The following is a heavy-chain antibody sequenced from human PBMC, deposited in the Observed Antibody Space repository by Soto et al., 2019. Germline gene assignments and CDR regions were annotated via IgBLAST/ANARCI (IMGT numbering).Heavy chain of an antibody. D-gene: IGHD6-19*01. V-gene: IGHV4-59*01. CDR1: GGSISSYY. CDR2: IYYSGST. J-gene: IGHJ6*03. CDR3: ARGTVSSSNYYYYYYMDV. Sequence: SETLSLTCTVSGGSISSYYWSWIRQPPGKGLEWIGYIYYSGSTNYNPSLKSRVTISVDTSKNQFSLKLSSVTAADTAVYCCARGTVSSSNYYYYYYMDVWGKGTTVTVSS.